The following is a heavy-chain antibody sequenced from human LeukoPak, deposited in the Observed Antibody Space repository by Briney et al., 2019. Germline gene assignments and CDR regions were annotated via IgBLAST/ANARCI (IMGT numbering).Heavy chain of an antibody. CDR2: ISSNGGST. CDR1: GFTFSSYA. Sequence: PGGSLRLSCAASGFTFSSYAMHWVRQAPGKGLEYVSAISSNGGSTYYANSVKGRFTISRDNSKNTLYLQMGSLRAEDMAVYYCARDCYYGSGARCPFDYWGQGTLVTVSS. CDR3: ARDCYYGSGARCPFDY. V-gene: IGHV3-64*01. J-gene: IGHJ4*02. D-gene: IGHD3-10*01.